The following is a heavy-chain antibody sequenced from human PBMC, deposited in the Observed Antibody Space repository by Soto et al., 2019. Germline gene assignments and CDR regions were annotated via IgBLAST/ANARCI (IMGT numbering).Heavy chain of an antibody. J-gene: IGHJ6*02. CDR1: GGSFSGYY. D-gene: IGHD3-10*01. V-gene: IGHV4-34*01. CDR2: INHSGST. Sequence: SETLSLTCAVYGGSFSGYYWSWIRQPPGKGLEWIGEINHSGSTNYNPSLKSRVTISVDTSKNQFSLKLSSVTAADTAVYYCASTMVRGVRYYYYYGMDVWGQGTTVTVSS. CDR3: ASTMVRGVRYYYYYGMDV.